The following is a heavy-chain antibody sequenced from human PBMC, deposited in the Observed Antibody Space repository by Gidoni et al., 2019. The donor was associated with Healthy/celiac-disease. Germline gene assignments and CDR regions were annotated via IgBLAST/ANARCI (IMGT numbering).Heavy chain of an antibody. D-gene: IGHD2-2*01. V-gene: IGHV3-13*01. J-gene: IGHJ6*03. Sequence: EWVSAIGTAGDTYYPGSVKGRFTISRENAKNSLYLQMNSLRAGDTAVYYCARGEYCSSTSCYLGYMDVWGKGTTVTVSS. CDR3: ARGEYCSSTSCYLGYMDV. CDR2: IGTAGDT.